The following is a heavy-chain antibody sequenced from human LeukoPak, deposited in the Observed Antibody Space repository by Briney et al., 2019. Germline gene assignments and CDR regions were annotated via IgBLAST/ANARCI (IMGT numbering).Heavy chain of an antibody. D-gene: IGHD3-3*01. CDR3: ARAQSLGITIFGVVTPHPFDY. J-gene: IGHJ4*02. V-gene: IGHV1-69*13. CDR1: EGTFSSYA. CDR2: IIPIFGTA. Sequence: ASVKVSCKASEGTFSSYAISWVRQAPGQGLEWMGGIIPIFGTANYAQKFQGRVTITADESTSTAYMELSSLRSEDTAVYYCARAQSLGITIFGVVTPHPFDYWGQGTLVTVSS.